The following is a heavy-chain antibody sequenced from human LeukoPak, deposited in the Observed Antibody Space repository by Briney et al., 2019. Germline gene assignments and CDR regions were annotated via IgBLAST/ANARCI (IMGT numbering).Heavy chain of an antibody. Sequence: PGGSLRLSCAASGFTFSSYWMGWVRQAPGQGLEWVANIKHEGSEKYYVDSVKGRFTISRDNAENSLYLQMSSLRAEDTAVYYCARDNWAAAGTEDYYYYMDVWGKGTTVTVSS. CDR2: IKHEGSEK. D-gene: IGHD6-13*01. J-gene: IGHJ6*03. CDR1: GFTFSSYW. V-gene: IGHV3-7*01. CDR3: ARDNWAAAGTEDYYYYMDV.